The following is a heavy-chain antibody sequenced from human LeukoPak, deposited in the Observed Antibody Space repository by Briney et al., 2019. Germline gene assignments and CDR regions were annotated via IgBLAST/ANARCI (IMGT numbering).Heavy chain of an antibody. D-gene: IGHD4-17*01. J-gene: IGHJ4*02. V-gene: IGHV3-30*04. CDR2: LSYDGSND. CDR1: GFTFSTYA. CDR3: ARERLRYFDY. Sequence: GRSLRRSCSASGFTFSTYAMHWVRQAPGMELHGVAILSYDGSNDFYADFVKGRFSISRDNSKNTLYLQMNSLRPEDTAVYYCARERLRYFDYWGQGTLVTVSS.